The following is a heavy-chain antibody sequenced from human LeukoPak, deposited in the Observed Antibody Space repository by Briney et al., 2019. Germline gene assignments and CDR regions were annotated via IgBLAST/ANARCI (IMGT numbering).Heavy chain of an antibody. Sequence: SETLSLTCTVSGGSISSGGYYWSWICQHPGKGLEWIGYIYYSGSTYYNPSLKSRVAISVDTSKNQFSLKLSSVTAADTAVYYCARHEGGAGVLRFEPWGQGTLVTVSS. J-gene: IGHJ5*02. V-gene: IGHV4-31*03. CDR3: ARHEGGAGVLRFEP. CDR1: GGSISSGGYY. CDR2: IYYSGST. D-gene: IGHD4/OR15-4a*01.